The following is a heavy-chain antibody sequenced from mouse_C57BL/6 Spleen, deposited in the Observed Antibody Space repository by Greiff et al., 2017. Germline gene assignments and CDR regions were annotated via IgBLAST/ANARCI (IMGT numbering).Heavy chain of an antibody. J-gene: IGHJ4*01. D-gene: IGHD1-2*01. CDR1: GYTFPDYY. V-gene: IGHV1-76*01. Sequence: QVQLKQSGAELVRPGASVKLSCKASGYTFPDYYINWVKQRPGQGLEWIARIYPGSGNTYYNEKFKGKATLTAEKSSSTAYMQLSSLTSEDSAVYFCARRSPFFTTGVLMDYWGQGTSVTVSS. CDR2: IYPGSGNT. CDR3: ARRSPFFTTGVLMDY.